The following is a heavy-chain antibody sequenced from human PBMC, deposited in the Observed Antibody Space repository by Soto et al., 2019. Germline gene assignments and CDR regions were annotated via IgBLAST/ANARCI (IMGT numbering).Heavy chain of an antibody. Sequence: EVQLVESGGGLVQPGGSLRLSCAASGFTFSSYWMSWVRQASGKGLEWVANIKQDGSEKYYVDSVKGRFTISRDNAKNSLYLQMNSLRAEDTAVYYCARDPTYYDFWSGYPWGQGTLVTVSS. J-gene: IGHJ5*02. CDR1: GFTFSSYW. D-gene: IGHD3-3*01. CDR2: IKQDGSEK. V-gene: IGHV3-7*01. CDR3: ARDPTYYDFWSGYP.